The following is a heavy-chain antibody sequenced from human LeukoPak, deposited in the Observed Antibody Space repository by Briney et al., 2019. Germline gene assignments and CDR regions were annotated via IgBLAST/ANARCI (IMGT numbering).Heavy chain of an antibody. J-gene: IGHJ4*02. CDR3: ARDLYGSAQKGY. D-gene: IGHD3-10*01. CDR1: GFTVSSIY. V-gene: IGHV3-66*01. CDR2: IYTGGST. Sequence: GGSLRLSCAASGFTVSSIYMSWVRQAPGKGLEWVSIIYTGGSTYYADSVKGRFTISRDNSKNTLYLQMNNLRADDTAVYYCARDLYGSAQKGYWGQGTLVTVSS.